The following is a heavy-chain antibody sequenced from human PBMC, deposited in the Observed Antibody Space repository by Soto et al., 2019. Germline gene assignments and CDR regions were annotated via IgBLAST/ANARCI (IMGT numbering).Heavy chain of an antibody. CDR3: ARSLVGATADFGY. CDR1: GFTFSSYA. V-gene: IGHV3-30-3*01. CDR2: ISYDGSNK. J-gene: IGHJ4*02. Sequence: QVQLVESGGGVVQPGRSLRLSCAASGFTFSSYAMHWVRQAPGKGLEWVAVISYDGSNKYYADSVKGRFTISRDNSKNPLYLQMNSVRAEDTAVYYWARSLVGATADFGYLGQGTLVTVSS. D-gene: IGHD1-26*01.